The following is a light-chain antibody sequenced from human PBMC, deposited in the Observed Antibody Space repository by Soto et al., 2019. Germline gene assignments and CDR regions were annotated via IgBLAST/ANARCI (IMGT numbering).Light chain of an antibody. CDR2: KAS. J-gene: IGKJ5*01. CDR1: ESISGW. CDR3: QQVDTYPIT. V-gene: IGKV1-5*03. Sequence: DIQMTQSPSTLSASVGDRVTITCRASESISGWLAWYQQKPGKAPKLLIYKASSLQSGVPSRFSGSESGTDFTLTISSLQPEDFATYLCQQVDTYPITFGQGTRLEIK.